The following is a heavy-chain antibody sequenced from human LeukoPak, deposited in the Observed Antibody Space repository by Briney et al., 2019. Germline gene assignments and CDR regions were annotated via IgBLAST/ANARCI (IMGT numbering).Heavy chain of an antibody. D-gene: IGHD3-10*01. J-gene: IGHJ6*02. Sequence: GESLKISCKGSGYTFTSYYMHWVRQAPGQGLEWMGIINPSGGSTSYAQKFQGRVTMTRDTSTSTVYMELSSLRSEDTAVYYCARGSTMVRGVRYYGMDVWGQGTTVTVSS. CDR2: INPSGGST. CDR3: ARGSTMVRGVRYYGMDV. CDR1: GYTFTSYY. V-gene: IGHV1-46*01.